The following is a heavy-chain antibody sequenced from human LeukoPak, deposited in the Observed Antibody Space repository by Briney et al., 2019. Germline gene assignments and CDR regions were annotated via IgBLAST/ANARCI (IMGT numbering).Heavy chain of an antibody. D-gene: IGHD2-21*02. CDR3: ARAQVVTAILDY. CDR1: RFIFSSYA. J-gene: IGHJ4*02. V-gene: IGHV3-30-3*01. CDR2: ISYDGSNK. Sequence: PTGRSLRLSCAGSRFIFSSYAMHWVRQAPGKGLEWVAVISYDGSNKYYADSVKGRFTISRDNSKNTLYLQMNSLRAEDTAVYYCARAQVVTAILDYWGQGTLVTVSS.